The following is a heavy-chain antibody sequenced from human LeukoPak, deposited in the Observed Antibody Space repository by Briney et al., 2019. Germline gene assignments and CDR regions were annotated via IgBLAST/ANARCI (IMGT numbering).Heavy chain of an antibody. D-gene: IGHD2-15*01. V-gene: IGHV3-74*01. CDR1: GLTLSNYW. CDR3: AISLVGATVY. J-gene: IGHJ4*02. Sequence: GGPLRLSCAASGLTLSNYWMHWVRQVPGKGLVWVSRINMDGSSTNYADSVKGRFMISRDNPKNTLYLQMNSLRVEDTAVYYCAISLVGATVYWVQGTLVTVSS. CDR2: INMDGSST.